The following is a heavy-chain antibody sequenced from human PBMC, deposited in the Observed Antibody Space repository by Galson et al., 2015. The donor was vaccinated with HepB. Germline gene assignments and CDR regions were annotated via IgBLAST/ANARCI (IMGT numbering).Heavy chain of an antibody. CDR1: GFTFSSYW. CDR3: ARARYYYGSGSYSFDY. CDR2: IKQDGSEK. V-gene: IGHV3-7*03. Sequence: SLRLSCAASGFTFSSYWMSWVRQAPGKGLEWVANIKQDGSEKYYVDSVKGRFTISRDNAKNSLYLQMNSLRAEDTAVYYCARARYYYGSGSYSFDYWGQGTLVTVSS. D-gene: IGHD3-10*01. J-gene: IGHJ4*02.